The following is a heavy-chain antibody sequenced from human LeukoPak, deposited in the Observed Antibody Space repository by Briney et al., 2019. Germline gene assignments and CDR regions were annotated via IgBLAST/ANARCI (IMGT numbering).Heavy chain of an antibody. CDR2: IFYSVST. J-gene: IGHJ4*02. CDR1: GGSISSSSYY. V-gene: IGHV4-39*02. D-gene: IGHD5-18*01. CDR3: ARAHAAMVSSHFDY. Sequence: SETLSLTCTVSGGSISSSSYYWGWIRQPPGKGLEWIVTIFYSVSTYYNPSLKSRLTISLHSSKNHLSLNLSSLIAAVPSIYSSARAHAAMVSSHFDYWGQGTLVTVSS.